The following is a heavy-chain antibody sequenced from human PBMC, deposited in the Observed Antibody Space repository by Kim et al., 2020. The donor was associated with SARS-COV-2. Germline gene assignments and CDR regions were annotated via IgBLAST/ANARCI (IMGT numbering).Heavy chain of an antibody. J-gene: IGHJ6*02. CDR3: ARGNYHGMDV. Sequence: STIYADSGNGRFTISRDNAKNTLYLQMNSLRAEDTAVYYCARGNYHGMDVWGQGTTVTVSS. CDR2: ST. V-gene: IGHV3-74*01.